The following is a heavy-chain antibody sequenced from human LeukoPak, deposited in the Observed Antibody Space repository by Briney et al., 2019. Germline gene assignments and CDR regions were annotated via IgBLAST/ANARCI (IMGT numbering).Heavy chain of an antibody. J-gene: IGHJ4*02. CDR2: ISSSSSYI. Sequence: GGSLRLSCAASGFTFSSYSMNWVRQAPGKGLEWVSSISSSSSYIYYADSVKGRFTISRDNAKNSLYLQMNSVRAEDTAVYYCASGYDSYYFDYWGQGTLVTVSS. V-gene: IGHV3-21*01. CDR3: ASGYDSYYFDY. D-gene: IGHD5-12*01. CDR1: GFTFSSYS.